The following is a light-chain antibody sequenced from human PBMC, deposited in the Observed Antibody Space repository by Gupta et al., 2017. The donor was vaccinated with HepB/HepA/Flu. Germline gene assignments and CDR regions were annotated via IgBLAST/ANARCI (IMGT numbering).Light chain of an antibody. Sequence: DFQMTQSPSSVSASVGDRVTINCRAPQNIGIYLNWYQQRPGKAPKVLIYGASSLHGGVPSRFSASGSGTDFTLSINRLQPTDFATYFCQQCYSTPYSFGQGTKLEIK. CDR2: GAS. V-gene: IGKV1-39*01. J-gene: IGKJ2*03. CDR3: QQCYSTPYS. CDR1: QNIGIY.